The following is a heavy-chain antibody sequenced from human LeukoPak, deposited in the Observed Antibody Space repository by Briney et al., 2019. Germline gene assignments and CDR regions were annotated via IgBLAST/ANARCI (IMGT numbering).Heavy chain of an antibody. CDR2: ISGSGGIT. V-gene: IGHV3-23*01. CDR3: ARSSGYYYYFGMDV. D-gene: IGHD6-6*01. Sequence: GGSLRLSCAASGFTFSNYAMSWVRQAPAQGLEWVSAISGSGGITYYADSVKGRFTISRDNSKNTLYLQMNSLRAEDTAVYYCARSSGYYYYFGMDVWGQGTTVTVSS. J-gene: IGHJ6*02. CDR1: GFTFSNYA.